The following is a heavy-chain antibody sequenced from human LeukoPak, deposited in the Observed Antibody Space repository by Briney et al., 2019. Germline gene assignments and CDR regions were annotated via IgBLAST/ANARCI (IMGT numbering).Heavy chain of an antibody. D-gene: IGHD5-24*01. J-gene: IGHJ4*02. Sequence: GGSLTLSCEGSGFTFGKHAMSWVRQAPGQGLDWVSAINAGGGETYYGDSVKGRFTITRDNSKNTLYLQMNSLRVEDTAVYYCAKGHNYGYRWGPGTLVIVSS. V-gene: IGHV3-23*01. CDR2: INAGGGET. CDR3: AKGHNYGYR. CDR1: GFTFGKHA.